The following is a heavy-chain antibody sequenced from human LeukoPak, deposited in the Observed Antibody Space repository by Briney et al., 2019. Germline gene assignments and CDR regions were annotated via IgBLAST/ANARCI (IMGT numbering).Heavy chain of an antibody. CDR1: GFTFSSYA. CDR2: ISYDGSNK. J-gene: IGHJ4*02. Sequence: GRSLRLSCAASGFTFSSYAMHWVRQAPGKGLEWVAVISYDGSNKYYADSVKGRFTISRDNSKNTLYLQMNSLRAEDTAVYYCARDGGYYYDSSGYHTDYWGQGTLVTVSS. V-gene: IGHV3-30-3*01. D-gene: IGHD3-22*01. CDR3: ARDGGYYYDSSGYHTDY.